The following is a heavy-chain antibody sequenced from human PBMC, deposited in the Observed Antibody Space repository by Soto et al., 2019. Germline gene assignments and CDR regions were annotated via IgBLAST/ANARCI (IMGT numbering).Heavy chain of an antibody. CDR1: GYTLTELS. D-gene: IGHD3-10*01. J-gene: IGHJ3*02. CDR2: FDPEDGET. Sequence: ASVKVSCKVSGYTLTELSMHWVRQAPGKGLEWMGGFDPEDGETIYAQKFQGRVTMTEDTPTDTAYMELSSLRSEDTAVYYCATGSPYGSGRATIRDAFDIWGQGTMVTVSS. CDR3: ATGSPYGSGRATIRDAFDI. V-gene: IGHV1-24*01.